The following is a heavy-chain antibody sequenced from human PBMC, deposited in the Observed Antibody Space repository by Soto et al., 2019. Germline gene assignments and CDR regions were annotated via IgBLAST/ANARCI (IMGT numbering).Heavy chain of an antibody. Sequence: SGPTLVNPTQTLTLTCTFSGFSLSTIGMSVSWIRQPPGKALEWLALIDWDDDKYYSTSLKTRLTISKDTSKNQVVLTMTNMDPVDTATYYCARSRPYCTNGVCYRGYNWFDPWGQGTLVTVSS. V-gene: IGHV2-70*01. J-gene: IGHJ5*02. CDR2: IDWDDDK. D-gene: IGHD2-8*01. CDR3: ARSRPYCTNGVCYRGYNWFDP. CDR1: GFSLSTIGMS.